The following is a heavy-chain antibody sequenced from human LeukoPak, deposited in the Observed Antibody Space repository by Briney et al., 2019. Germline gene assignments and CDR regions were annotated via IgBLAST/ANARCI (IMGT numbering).Heavy chain of an antibody. CDR2: VSYDGSNK. D-gene: IGHD6-19*01. CDR3: ARAPNSGWYVDNWFDP. Sequence: GGSLRLSCAASGFTFSSYAMHWVRQAPGKGLEWVAVVSYDGSNKHYADSVKGRFTISRDNSKNTLYLQMNSLRAEDTAVYYCARAPNSGWYVDNWFDPWGQGTLVTVSS. CDR1: GFTFSSYA. V-gene: IGHV3-30-3*01. J-gene: IGHJ5*02.